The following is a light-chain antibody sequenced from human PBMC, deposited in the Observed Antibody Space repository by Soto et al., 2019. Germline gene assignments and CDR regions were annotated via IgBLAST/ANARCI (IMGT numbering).Light chain of an antibody. J-gene: IGLJ1*01. CDR3: CSYAGSYV. CDR2: EVS. V-gene: IGLV2-14*01. CDR1: SSDIGNYDF. Sequence: QSALTQPASVSGSPGQSITISCTGTSSDIGNYDFVSWYQQVPGTAPKAMIYEVSSRPSGVSNRFSGSKSGNTASLTISGLQAEDEADYYCCSYAGSYVFGTGTKVTVL.